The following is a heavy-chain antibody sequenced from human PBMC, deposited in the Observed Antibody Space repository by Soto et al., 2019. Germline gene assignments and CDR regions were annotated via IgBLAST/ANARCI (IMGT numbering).Heavy chain of an antibody. Sequence: QVQLMQSGAEVKKPGASVKVSCKASGDTFTDYYIHWVRQAPGQGLEWMGTVNPSGGHTTYAQHSLGTVAMSRDTSTSTLSMELTSLTSDDTAIYYCARGGHVVVVTAALDYWGQGTLVTVSS. CDR2: VNPSGGHT. V-gene: IGHV1-46*01. CDR1: GDTFTDYY. D-gene: IGHD2-21*02. CDR3: ARGGHVVVVTAALDY. J-gene: IGHJ4*02.